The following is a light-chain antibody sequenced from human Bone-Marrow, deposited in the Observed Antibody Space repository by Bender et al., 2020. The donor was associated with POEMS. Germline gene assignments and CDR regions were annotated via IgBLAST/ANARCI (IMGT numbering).Light chain of an antibody. V-gene: IGLV2-23*01. CDR3: CSYAGSRTWV. Sequence: QSALTQPPSASGSPGQSVTISCTGTSNDVGGYNYVSWYQQHPGKAPKLMIYDNNQRPSGVSKRFSGSKSGNTASLRISGLQAEDEADYVCCSYAGSRTWVFGGGTKLTVL. CDR1: SNDVGGYNY. J-gene: IGLJ3*02. CDR2: DNN.